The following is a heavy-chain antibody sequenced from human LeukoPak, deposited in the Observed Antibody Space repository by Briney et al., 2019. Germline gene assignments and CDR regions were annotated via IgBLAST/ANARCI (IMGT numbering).Heavy chain of an antibody. D-gene: IGHD2-15*01. V-gene: IGHV3-20*04. CDR1: GFTFDDYG. CDR2: INWNGGST. CDR3: AKDRGRTWVQVAN. J-gene: IGHJ4*02. Sequence: GGSLRLSCAASGFTFDDYGMSWVRQAPGKGLEWVSGINWNGGSTGYADSVKGRFTISRDNSKNTLYLQMNSLRVEDTAVYYCAKDRGRTWVQVANWGQGTLVTVSS.